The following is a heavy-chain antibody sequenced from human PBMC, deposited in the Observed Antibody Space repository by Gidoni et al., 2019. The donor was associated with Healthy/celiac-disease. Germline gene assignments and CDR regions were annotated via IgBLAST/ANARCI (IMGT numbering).Heavy chain of an antibody. J-gene: IGHJ4*02. CDR2: INPSGGST. CDR3: ARDREEVNGIAVAGLFDY. Sequence: QVQLVQSGAEVKKPGASVKVSCQASGYTFTSSFMHWVRQAPGQGLEWMGIINPSGGSTSYAQKFQGRVTMTRDTSTSTVYMELSSLRSEDTAVYYCARDREEVNGIAVAGLFDYWGQGTLVTVSS. V-gene: IGHV1-46*01. D-gene: IGHD6-19*01. CDR1: GYTFTSSF.